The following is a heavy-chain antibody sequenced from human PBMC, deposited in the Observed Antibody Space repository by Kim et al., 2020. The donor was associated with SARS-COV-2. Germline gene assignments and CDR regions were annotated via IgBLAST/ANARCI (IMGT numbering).Heavy chain of an antibody. CDR1: GFTFGDYA. CDR2: IRSKAYDETT. Sequence: GGSLRLSCTASGFTFGDYAMSWFRQAPGKGLEWVGFIRSKAYDETTEYAASVKGRFTISREDSKTIAYLQMNSLKTEDTALYYCSRSLESGTSGGSAVYSFYGIDVWGQGTSVTVSS. J-gene: IGHJ6*02. CDR3: SRSLESGTSGGSAVYSFYGIDV. V-gene: IGHV3-49*03. D-gene: IGHD2-15*01.